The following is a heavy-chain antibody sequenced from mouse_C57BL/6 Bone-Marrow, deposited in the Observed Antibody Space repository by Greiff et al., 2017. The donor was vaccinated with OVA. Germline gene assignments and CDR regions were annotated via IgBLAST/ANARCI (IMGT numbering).Heavy chain of an antibody. CDR2: ISNLAYSI. CDR1: GFTFSDYG. CDR3: ARHDWDNWYFDV. D-gene: IGHD4-1*01. J-gene: IGHJ1*03. Sequence: EVMLVESGGGLVQPGGSLKLSCAASGFTFSDYGMAWVRQAPRKGPGWVAFISNLAYSIYYADTVTGRFTISRENAKNTLYLEMSSLRSEDTAMYYCARHDWDNWYFDVWGTGTTVTVSS. V-gene: IGHV5-15*04.